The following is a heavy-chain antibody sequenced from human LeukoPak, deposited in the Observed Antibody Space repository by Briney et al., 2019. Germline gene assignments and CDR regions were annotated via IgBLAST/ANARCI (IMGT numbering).Heavy chain of an antibody. V-gene: IGHV4-31*03. D-gene: IGHD5-18*01. CDR2: IYYSGST. J-gene: IGHJ4*02. CDR1: GGSISSGGYY. Sequence: SQTLSLICTVSGGSISSGGYYWSWIRQHPGKGLEWIRYIYYSGSTYYNPSLKSRVTISVDTSKNQFSLKLSSVTAADTAVYYCARGNVWIQLWFFDYWGQGTLVTVSS. CDR3: ARGNVWIQLWFFDY.